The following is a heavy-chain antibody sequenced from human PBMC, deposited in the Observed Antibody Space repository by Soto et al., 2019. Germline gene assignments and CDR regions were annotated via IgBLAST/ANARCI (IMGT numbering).Heavy chain of an antibody. CDR2: IFSNDEK. D-gene: IGHD3-3*01. J-gene: IGHJ6*03. Sequence: QVTLKESGPVLVKPTETLTLTCTVSGFSLGNARMGVSWIRQPPGKALEWLAHIFSNDEKSYSTSLKSRLTISKDTSKSQVVLTMTNMDPVDTATYYCARIATNYDFWSGYYRPYYYYYYMDVWGKGTTVTVSS. V-gene: IGHV2-26*01. CDR1: GFSLGNARMG. CDR3: ARIATNYDFWSGYYRPYYYYYYMDV.